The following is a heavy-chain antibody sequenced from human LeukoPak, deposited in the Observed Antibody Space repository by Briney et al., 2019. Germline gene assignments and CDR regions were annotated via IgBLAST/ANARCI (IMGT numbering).Heavy chain of an antibody. V-gene: IGHV1-18*01. Sequence: ASVKVSCKASGYTFTSYGISWVRQAPGQGLEWIGWISAYNGNTNYAQKLQGRVTMTTDTSTSTAYMELRSLRSDDTAVYYCARDTAVAGLKAFDIWGQGTMVTVSS. J-gene: IGHJ3*02. CDR3: ARDTAVAGLKAFDI. CDR2: ISAYNGNT. D-gene: IGHD6-19*01. CDR1: GYTFTSYG.